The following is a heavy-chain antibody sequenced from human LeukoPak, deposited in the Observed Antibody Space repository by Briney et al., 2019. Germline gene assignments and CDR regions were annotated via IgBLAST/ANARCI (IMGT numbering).Heavy chain of an antibody. Sequence: GGSLRLSCAASGFTFSTYWMSWVRQAPGKGLEWVANIKQDGSEKYYVDSVKGRFTISRDNAKNSLYLQMNSLSAEDTAVYYCARAGHRDSSGFYGMDVWGQGTTVTVSS. V-gene: IGHV3-7*01. CDR3: ARAGHRDSSGFYGMDV. CDR1: GFTFSTYW. CDR2: IKQDGSEK. D-gene: IGHD6-19*01. J-gene: IGHJ6*02.